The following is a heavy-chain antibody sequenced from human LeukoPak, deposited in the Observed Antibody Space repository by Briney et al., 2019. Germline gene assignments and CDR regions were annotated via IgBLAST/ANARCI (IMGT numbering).Heavy chain of an antibody. CDR3: ARYRYSSSSGGIDY. CDR1: GFIFSSYW. V-gene: IGHV3-74*01. Sequence: PGGSLRLSCAASGFIFSSYWMHWVRQAPGKGLVWVSRINGDGSTTGYADSVKGRFTIPRDNAKNTLYLQINSLSADDTAVYYCARYRYSSSSGGIDYWGQGTLVTVSS. J-gene: IGHJ4*02. CDR2: INGDGSTT. D-gene: IGHD6-6*01.